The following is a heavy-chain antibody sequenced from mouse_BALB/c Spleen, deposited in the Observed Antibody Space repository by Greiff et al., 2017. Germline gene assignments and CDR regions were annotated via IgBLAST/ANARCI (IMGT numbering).Heavy chain of an antibody. V-gene: IGHV5-4*02. CDR1: GFTFSDYY. CDR2: ISAGGGYT. D-gene: IGHD2-1*01. J-gene: IGHJ3*01. CDR3: AAEGNFSPFAY. Sequence: EVKLVESGAGLVKPGGSLKLSCTASGFTFSDYYMYWVRQTPEQRLEWVGTISAGGGYTYYPHRVKGQFTISRDNAKNNLYLQMSSLKSEDTAVYYCAAEGNFSPFAYWGQGTPVTVSA.